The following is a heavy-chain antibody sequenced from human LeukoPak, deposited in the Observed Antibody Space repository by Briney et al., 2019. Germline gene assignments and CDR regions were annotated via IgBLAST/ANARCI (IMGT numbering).Heavy chain of an antibody. J-gene: IGHJ4*02. D-gene: IGHD6-13*01. CDR2: ISSSGNSI. V-gene: IGHV3-48*03. Sequence: GGSLRLSCAASGFTVISYEMNWVRQAPGKGLDWVSYISSSGNSIFYADSVKGRFTISRHNAKNSLYLQMNSLRAEDTAVYYCARALPSSYYYFDYWGQGTLVTVFS. CDR1: GFTVISYE. CDR3: ARALPSSYYYFDY.